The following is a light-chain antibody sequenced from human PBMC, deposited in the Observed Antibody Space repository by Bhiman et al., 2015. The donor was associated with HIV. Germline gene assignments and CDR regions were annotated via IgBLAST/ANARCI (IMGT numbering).Light chain of an antibody. CDR2: QDN. V-gene: IGLV3-1*01. J-gene: IGLJ1*01. Sequence: SYELTQPPSVSVSPGQTASITCSGDKLGDKYVCWYQQKPGQSPVLVMYQDNNRPSGVPDRFSGSKSGTSASLAITGLQAEDEADYYCQSYDSSLNVYVFGTGTKVTVL. CDR3: QSYDSSLNVYV. CDR1: KLGDKY.